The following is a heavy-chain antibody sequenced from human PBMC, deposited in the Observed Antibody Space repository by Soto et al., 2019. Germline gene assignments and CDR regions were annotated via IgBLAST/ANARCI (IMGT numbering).Heavy chain of an antibody. J-gene: IGHJ5*02. Sequence: QVQLVQSGAEVKKPGASVKVSCKASGYTFTSYGISLVRQAPGQGLDWMGWISAYNGNTNYAQKLQGRVTMTTDTSTSTAYMELRSLRSDDTAVYYCARDLLSSRWYNRYNWFDPWGQGTLVTVSS. CDR3: ARDLLSSRWYNRYNWFDP. D-gene: IGHD6-19*01. CDR2: ISAYNGNT. CDR1: GYTFTSYG. V-gene: IGHV1-18*01.